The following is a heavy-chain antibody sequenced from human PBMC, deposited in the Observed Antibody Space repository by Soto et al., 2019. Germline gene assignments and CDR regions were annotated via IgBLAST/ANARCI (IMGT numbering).Heavy chain of an antibody. J-gene: IGHJ6*03. CDR2: IYYSGST. CDR3: ARADYYGSGSYYKNYYYYYMDV. D-gene: IGHD3-10*01. CDR1: GGSISSYY. V-gene: IGHV4-59*01. Sequence: SETLSLTCTVSGGSISSYYWSWIRQPPGKGLEWIGYIYYSGSTNYNPSLKSRVTISVDTSKNQFSLKLSSVTAADTAVYYCARADYYGSGSYYKNYYYYYMDVWGKGTTVTVSS.